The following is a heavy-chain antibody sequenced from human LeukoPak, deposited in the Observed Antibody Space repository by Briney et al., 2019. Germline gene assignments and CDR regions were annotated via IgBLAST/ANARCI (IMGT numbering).Heavy chain of an antibody. CDR3: AKEGRAWRYCSSTSCYYFDY. CDR2: ISYDGSNK. Sequence: GRSLRLSCAASGFTFSSYGMHWVRQAPGRGLEWVVVISYDGSNKYYADSVKGRFTISRDNSKNTLYLQMNSLRAEDTAVYYCAKEGRAWRYCSSTSCYYFDYWGQGTLVTVSS. V-gene: IGHV3-30*18. CDR1: GFTFSSYG. J-gene: IGHJ4*02. D-gene: IGHD2-2*01.